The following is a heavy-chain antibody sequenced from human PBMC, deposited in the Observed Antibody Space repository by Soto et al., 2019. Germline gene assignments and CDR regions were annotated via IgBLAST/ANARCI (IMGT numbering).Heavy chain of an antibody. CDR2: IYYSGAT. CDR1: GGSISSGGFY. Sequence: PSETLSLTCTVSGGSISSGGFYWNWLRQHPGKGLEWIGYIYYSGATYYNPSLRSRVTLSVDTSKNQFSLRLSSVTAADTALYYCARWADNSYNWFDPWGQGTLVTVSS. J-gene: IGHJ5*02. V-gene: IGHV4-31*03. D-gene: IGHD3-9*01. CDR3: ARWADNSYNWFDP.